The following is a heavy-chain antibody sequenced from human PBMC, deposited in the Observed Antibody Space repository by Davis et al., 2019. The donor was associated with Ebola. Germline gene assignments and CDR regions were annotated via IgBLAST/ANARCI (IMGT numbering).Heavy chain of an antibody. CDR3: ARVMAAADTGYLDP. V-gene: IGHV4-4*02. D-gene: IGHD6-13*01. Sequence: SQTLSLTCGVSGGSISSNNWWSWVRQPPGKGLEWIGEIYHSGTTNYNPSLKSRVTISVDKSKNQFSLKLSSVTAADTAVYYCARVMAAADTGYLDPWGQGTLVTVAS. CDR1: GGSISSNNW. J-gene: IGHJ5*02. CDR2: IYHSGTT.